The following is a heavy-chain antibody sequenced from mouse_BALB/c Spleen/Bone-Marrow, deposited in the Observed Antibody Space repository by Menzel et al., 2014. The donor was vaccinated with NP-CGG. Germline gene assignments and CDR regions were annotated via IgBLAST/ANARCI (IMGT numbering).Heavy chain of an antibody. J-gene: IGHJ1*01. CDR2: IWWNDNK. CDR1: GFSLSTYGIG. CDR3: ARIATVVAKGYWYFDV. Sequence: QVTLKECGPGILQPSQTLSLTCSFSGFSLSTYGIGVGWIRQPSGKGLEWLAHIWWNDNKYYNTALKSRLTISKDTSNNQVFLKIASADTADTATYYCARIATVVAKGYWYFDVWGAGTTVTVSS. V-gene: IGHV8-11*01. D-gene: IGHD1-1*01.